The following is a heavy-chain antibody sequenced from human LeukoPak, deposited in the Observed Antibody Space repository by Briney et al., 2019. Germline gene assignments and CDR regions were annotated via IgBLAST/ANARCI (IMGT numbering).Heavy chain of an antibody. CDR1: GFTFSNYA. J-gene: IGHJ4*02. CDR3: AKTNGYFDS. CDR2: INGGGDNA. Sequence: GGSLRLSCAASGFTFSNYAMTWLRQAPGKGLECVSGINGGGDNAYYTNSVKGRFTISRDNSKNTLYPQMNSLRAEDTAVYYCAKTNGYFDSWGQGTLVTVSS. V-gene: IGHV3-23*01.